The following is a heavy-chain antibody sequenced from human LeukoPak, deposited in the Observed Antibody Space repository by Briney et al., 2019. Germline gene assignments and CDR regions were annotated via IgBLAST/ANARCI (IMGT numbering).Heavy chain of an antibody. Sequence: GGSLRLSCAASGFTFSSYAMHWVRQAPGKGLEWVPVISYDGSNKYYADSVKGRFAISRDNSKNTLYLQMNSPRAEDTAVYYCAREGYCSSTSCSDFDYWGQGTLVTVSS. V-gene: IGHV3-30*09. J-gene: IGHJ4*02. CDR2: ISYDGSNK. D-gene: IGHD2-2*01. CDR3: AREGYCSSTSCSDFDY. CDR1: GFTFSSYA.